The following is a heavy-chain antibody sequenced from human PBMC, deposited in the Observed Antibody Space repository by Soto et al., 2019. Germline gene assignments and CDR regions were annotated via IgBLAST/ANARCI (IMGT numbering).Heavy chain of an antibody. CDR1: GGTFTNYA. CDR3: ASGVGGLSVSSGRTDYAWDV. D-gene: IGHD3-22*01. V-gene: IGHV1-69*01. J-gene: IGHJ3*01. Sequence: QVQLVQSGAAVRKPGASVKVSCKASGGTFTNYAITWVRKAPRPGMEWMGGIVPLPGTTNYAQKFRGRVTISADASTVTADLELSSLRSEATSVYYCASGVGGLSVSSGRTDYAWDVWGQGTMVSVSS. CDR2: IVPLPGTT.